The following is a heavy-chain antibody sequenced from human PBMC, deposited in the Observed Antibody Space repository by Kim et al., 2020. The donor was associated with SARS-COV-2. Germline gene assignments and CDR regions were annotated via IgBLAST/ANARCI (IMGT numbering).Heavy chain of an antibody. Sequence: SETLSLTCTVSGGSISSYYWSWIRQPPGKGLERIGNISFSGSTNSNHSLTRRGTVSVDTYKNQFSLKLSSVTAADTAASYCERSRFLGWCNNGVVPWGQG. J-gene: IGHJ5*02. CDR2: ISFSGST. CDR1: GGSISSYY. CDR3: ERSRFLGWCNNGVVP. D-gene: IGHD2-8*02. V-gene: IGHV4-59*13.